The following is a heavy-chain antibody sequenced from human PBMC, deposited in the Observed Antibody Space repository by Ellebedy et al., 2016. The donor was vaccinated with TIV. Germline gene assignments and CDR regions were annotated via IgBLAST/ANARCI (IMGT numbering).Heavy chain of an antibody. CDR3: ARDGGYCSSTSCRYYYYYMDV. CDR1: GGSFSGYY. V-gene: IGHV4-34*01. CDR2: INHSGST. Sequence: SETLSLXXAVYGGSFSGYYWSWIRQPPGKGLEWIGEINHSGSTNYNPSLKSRVTISVDTSKNQFSLKLSSVTAADTAVYYCARDGGYCSSTSCRYYYYYMDVWGKGTTVTVSS. J-gene: IGHJ6*03. D-gene: IGHD2-2*01.